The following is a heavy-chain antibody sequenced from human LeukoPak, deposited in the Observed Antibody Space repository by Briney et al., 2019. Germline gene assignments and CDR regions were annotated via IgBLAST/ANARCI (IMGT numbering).Heavy chain of an antibody. Sequence: PSETLSPTCTVSGGSISSGDYYWSWIRQPPGKGLEWIGYIYYSGSTYYNPSLKSRVTISVDTSKNQFSLKLSSVTAADTAVYYCARRRDGYKYYYYYYMDVWGKGTTVTVSS. D-gene: IGHD5-24*01. V-gene: IGHV4-30-4*08. J-gene: IGHJ6*03. CDR3: ARRRDGYKYYYYYYMDV. CDR1: GGSISSGDYY. CDR2: IYYSGST.